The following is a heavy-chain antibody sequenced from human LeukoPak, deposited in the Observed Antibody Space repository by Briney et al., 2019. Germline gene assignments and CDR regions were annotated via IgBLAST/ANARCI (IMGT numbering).Heavy chain of an antibody. CDR1: GGSFSGYY. Sequence: SETLSLTCAVYGGSFSGYYWSWIRQPPGKGLEWIGEINHSGSTNYNPSLKSRVTISVDTSKNQFSLKLSSVTAADTAVYYCARHFQYYYDSSGSLDAFDIWGQGTMVTVSS. CDR3: ARHFQYYYDSSGSLDAFDI. J-gene: IGHJ3*02. V-gene: IGHV4-34*01. D-gene: IGHD3-22*01. CDR2: INHSGST.